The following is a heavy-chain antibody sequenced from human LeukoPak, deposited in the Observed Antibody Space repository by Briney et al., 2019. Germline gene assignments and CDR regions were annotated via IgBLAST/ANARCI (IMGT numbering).Heavy chain of an antibody. D-gene: IGHD3-9*01. Sequence: GESLKISCKGSGYSFTSYWIGWVRQMPGKGLEWMGIIYPGDSDTRYSPSFQGQVTISADKSISTAYLQWSSLKASDTAMYYCARKILTGYYGDAFDIWGQGTMVTVSS. CDR3: ARKILTGYYGDAFDI. V-gene: IGHV5-51*01. CDR2: IYPGDSDT. J-gene: IGHJ3*02. CDR1: GYSFTSYW.